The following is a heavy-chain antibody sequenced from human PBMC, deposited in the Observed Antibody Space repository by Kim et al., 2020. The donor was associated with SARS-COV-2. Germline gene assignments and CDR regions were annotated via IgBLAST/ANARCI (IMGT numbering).Heavy chain of an antibody. CDR2: INTNTGNP. CDR1: GYTFTSYA. V-gene: IGHV7-4-1*02. J-gene: IGHJ6*02. Sequence: ASVKVSCKASGYTFTSYAMNWVRQAPGQGLEWMGWINTNTGNPTYAQGFTGRFVFSLDTTVSTAYLQISSLKAEDTAVYYCAGDGDACTNGVCSRTDMDVVGQGTTVTVSS. D-gene: IGHD2-8*01. CDR3: AGDGDACTNGVCSRTDMDV.